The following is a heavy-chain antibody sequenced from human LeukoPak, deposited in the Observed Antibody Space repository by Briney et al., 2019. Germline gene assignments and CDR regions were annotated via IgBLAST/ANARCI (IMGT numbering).Heavy chain of an antibody. J-gene: IGHJ4*02. CDR3: ARAKQQLVRPFDY. CDR2: IYHSGST. Sequence: PSETLSLTCAVSGGSISSSNWWSWVRQPPGKGLEWIGEIYHSGSTNYNPSLKSRVTISVDTSKNQFSLKLSSVTAADTAVYYCARAKQQLVRPFDYWGQGTLVTVSS. V-gene: IGHV4-4*02. D-gene: IGHD6-13*01. CDR1: GGSISSSNW.